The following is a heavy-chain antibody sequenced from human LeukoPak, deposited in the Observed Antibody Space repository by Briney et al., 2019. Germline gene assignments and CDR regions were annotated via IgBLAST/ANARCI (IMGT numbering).Heavy chain of an antibody. J-gene: IGHJ4*02. V-gene: IGHV1-46*01. CDR3: ARDEAYYDILTGYYARIQLDY. Sequence: GASVKVSCKASGYTFTGYYMHWVRQAPGQGLEWMGIINPSGGSTSYAQKFQGRVTMTRDMSTSTVYMELSSLRSEDTAVYYCARDEAYYDILTGYYARIQLDYWGQGTLVTVSS. CDR2: INPSGGST. D-gene: IGHD3-9*01. CDR1: GYTFTGYY.